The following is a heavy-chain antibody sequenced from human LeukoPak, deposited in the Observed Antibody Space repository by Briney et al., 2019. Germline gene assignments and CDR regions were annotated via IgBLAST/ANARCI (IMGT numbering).Heavy chain of an antibody. CDR3: ARGQDYYDSSGPRGAFDI. CDR2: IYTSGST. CDR1: GGSISSGSYY. Sequence: SQTLSLTCTVSGGSISSGSYYWSWIRQPVGKGLEWIGRIYTSGSTNYNPSLKSRVTISVGTSKNQFSLKLSSVTAADTAVYYCARGQDYYDSSGPRGAFDIWGQGTMVTVSS. V-gene: IGHV4-61*02. D-gene: IGHD3-22*01. J-gene: IGHJ3*02.